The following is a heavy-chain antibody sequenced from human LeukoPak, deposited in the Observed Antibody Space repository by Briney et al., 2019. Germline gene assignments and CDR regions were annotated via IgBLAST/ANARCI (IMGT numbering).Heavy chain of an antibody. Sequence: ASVKLSCKVSGYTLTDYYMHWVQHAPGKGLEWMGVVDPEDGETIYAEKFQGRVTITADTSTDTAYMELSSLRSEDTAVYYCATGASRLGDSSGYSAHFDYWGQGTLVTVSS. CDR2: VDPEDGET. J-gene: IGHJ4*02. D-gene: IGHD3-22*01. V-gene: IGHV1-69-2*01. CDR3: ATGASRLGDSSGYSAHFDY. CDR1: GYTLTDYY.